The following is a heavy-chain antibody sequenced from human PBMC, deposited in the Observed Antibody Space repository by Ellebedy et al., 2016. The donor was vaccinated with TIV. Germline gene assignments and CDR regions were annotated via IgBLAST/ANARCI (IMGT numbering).Heavy chain of an antibody. CDR2: INRDGSEK. CDR1: EFAFYDDS. Sequence: PGGSLRLSCAASEFAFYDDSMTWVRQAPGEGPEWVANINRDGSEKYYADSVRGRFTIARDNAKDTLFVEMSSLRADDTAVYYCARGGARSSGYWRLWGQGTLVTVSS. D-gene: IGHD3-22*01. CDR3: ARGGARSSGYWRL. J-gene: IGHJ4*02. V-gene: IGHV3-7*03.